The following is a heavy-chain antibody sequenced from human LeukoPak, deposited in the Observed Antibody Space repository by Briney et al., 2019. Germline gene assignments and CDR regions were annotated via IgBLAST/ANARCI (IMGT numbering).Heavy chain of an antibody. CDR1: GFTFSNYV. CDR2: ISGSGGRT. CDR3: AKGLWDYYGSGIMYYTMDV. D-gene: IGHD3-10*01. J-gene: IGHJ6*02. Sequence: SGGSLRLSCAASGFTFSNYVMGWVRRAPGKGLEWVSTISGSGGRTYYADSVKGRFTISRENSKNTLYLQVNSLRAEDTAVYYCAKGLWDYYGSGIMYYTMDVWGQGTTVTVSS. V-gene: IGHV3-23*01.